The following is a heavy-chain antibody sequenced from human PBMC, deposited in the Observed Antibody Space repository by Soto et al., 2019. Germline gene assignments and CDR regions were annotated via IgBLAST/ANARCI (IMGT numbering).Heavy chain of an antibody. J-gene: IGHJ4*02. Sequence: GGSLRLSCAASGFTFSSYAMSWVRQAPGKGLEWVSVISGIGDITYYADSVKGRFTISRDNSKNTLYLQMNSLRAEDTAFYFCAKDTPAGILFDYWGQGTMVTVST. CDR1: GFTFSSYA. D-gene: IGHD2-15*01. CDR2: ISGIGDIT. V-gene: IGHV3-23*01. CDR3: AKDTPAGILFDY.